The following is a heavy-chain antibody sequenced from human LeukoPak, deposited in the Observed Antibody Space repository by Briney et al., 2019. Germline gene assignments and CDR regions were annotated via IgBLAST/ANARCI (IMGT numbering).Heavy chain of an antibody. Sequence: EASVKVSRKASGFTFTISAVQWVRQARGQRLEWIGWIVVGSGNTNYAQKFQERVTITRDMSTSTAYMELSSLRSEDTAVYYCAAEVVVVDGFDPWGQGTLVTVSS. CDR1: GFTFTISA. V-gene: IGHV1-58*01. J-gene: IGHJ5*02. D-gene: IGHD3-22*01. CDR3: AAEVVVVDGFDP. CDR2: IVVGSGNT.